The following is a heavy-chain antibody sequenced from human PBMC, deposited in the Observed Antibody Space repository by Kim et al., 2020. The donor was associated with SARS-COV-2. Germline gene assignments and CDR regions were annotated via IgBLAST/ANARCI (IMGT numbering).Heavy chain of an antibody. Sequence: NGRFTISRDNAKNSLYLQMNSRRAEDTAVYYCARDIVVVPAAQYYYGMDVWGQGTTVTVSS. J-gene: IGHJ6*02. V-gene: IGHV3-11*05. D-gene: IGHD2-2*01. CDR3: ARDIVVVPAAQYYYGMDV.